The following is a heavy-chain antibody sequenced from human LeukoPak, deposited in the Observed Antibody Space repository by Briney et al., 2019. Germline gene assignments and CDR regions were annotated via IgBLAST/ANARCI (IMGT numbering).Heavy chain of an antibody. CDR1: GGSISSGDYY. CDR3: ARGIGGDWFDP. CDR2: IYYSGST. D-gene: IGHD2-15*01. V-gene: IGHV4-30-4*01. Sequence: SETLSITCTVSGGSISSGDYYRSWIRQPPGKGLEWIGYIYYSGSTYYNPSLKSRVTISVDTSKNQFSLKLSSVTAADTAVYYCARGIGGDWFDPWGQGTLVTVSS. J-gene: IGHJ5*02.